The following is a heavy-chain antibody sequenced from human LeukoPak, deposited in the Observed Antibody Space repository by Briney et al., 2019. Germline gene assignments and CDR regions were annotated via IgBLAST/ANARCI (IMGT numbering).Heavy chain of an antibody. Sequence: GASVKVSCKASGYTFTSYAMHWVRQAPGQRLEWMGWINAGNGNTKYSQKFQGRVTITRDTSASTAYMELSSLRSEDTAVYYCASDGVAGIAAAGMLDYRGQGTLVTVSS. CDR3: ASDGVAGIAAAGMLDY. J-gene: IGHJ4*02. CDR1: GYTFTSYA. V-gene: IGHV1-3*01. CDR2: INAGNGNT. D-gene: IGHD6-13*01.